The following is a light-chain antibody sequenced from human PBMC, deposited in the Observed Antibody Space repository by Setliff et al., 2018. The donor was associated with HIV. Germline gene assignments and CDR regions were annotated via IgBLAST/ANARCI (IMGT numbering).Light chain of an antibody. Sequence: QPALTQPASVSGSPGQAITISCTGTSDDIGRYYYVSWYQQLPGKAPKLIMYDVNHRPSGVSARFSGSKSGDTASLTISGLQAEDEAHYYCASYAVNTLYVFGTGTKVTVL. CDR2: DVN. CDR3: ASYAVNTLYV. CDR1: SDDIGRYYY. V-gene: IGLV2-14*03. J-gene: IGLJ1*01.